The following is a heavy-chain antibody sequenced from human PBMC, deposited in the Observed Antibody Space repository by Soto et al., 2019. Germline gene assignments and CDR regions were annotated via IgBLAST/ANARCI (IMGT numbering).Heavy chain of an antibody. CDR1: GGTFSIYT. CDR2: SA. D-gene: IGHD2-15*01. CDR3: AREEPTDIAWFDP. Sequence: QVQLVQSGAEVKKPGSSVKVSCKASGGTFSIYTISWVRQAPGQGLEWMGGSANSAQKFQGRLTVTADESTSTVYLELSSLTSEDTAVYYCAREEPTDIAWFDPWGQGTLVSGSS. J-gene: IGHJ5*02. V-gene: IGHV1-69*01.